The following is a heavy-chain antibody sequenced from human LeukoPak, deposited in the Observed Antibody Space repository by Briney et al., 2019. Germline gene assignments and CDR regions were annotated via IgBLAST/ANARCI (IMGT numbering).Heavy chain of an antibody. CDR2: ISYDGSNK. Sequence: GGSLRLSCAASGFTFSSYATHWVRQAPGKGLEWVAVISYDGSNKYYADSVKGRFTISRDNSKNTLYLQMNSLRAEDTAVYYCARDRDFDYWGQGTLVTVSS. CDR1: GFTFSSYA. V-gene: IGHV3-30-3*01. CDR3: ARDRDFDY. J-gene: IGHJ4*02.